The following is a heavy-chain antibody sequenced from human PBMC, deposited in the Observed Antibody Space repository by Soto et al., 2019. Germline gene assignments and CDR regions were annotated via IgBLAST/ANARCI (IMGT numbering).Heavy chain of an antibody. CDR1: GFTFSGSA. J-gene: IGHJ4*02. CDR3: NSLATDY. V-gene: IGHV3-73*01. D-gene: IGHD5-12*01. Sequence: EVQLVESGGGFVQPGGSLKLSCAASGFTFSGSAMNWFRQASGKGLEWVGRIRSKANSYATAYAASVKGRFTIARDDSKNTAYLQMNRLKTEDTAVYYCNSLATDYWVQGTLVTVS. CDR2: IRSKANSYAT.